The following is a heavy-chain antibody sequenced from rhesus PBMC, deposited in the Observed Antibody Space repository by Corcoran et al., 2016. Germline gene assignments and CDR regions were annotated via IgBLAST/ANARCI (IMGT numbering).Heavy chain of an antibody. D-gene: IGHD3-9*01. V-gene: IGHV4-80*01. J-gene: IGHJ5-1*01. CDR3: TSPVRYRFDV. CDR2: MNGYSRST. Sequence: QVQLQESGPGLVKPSETLSLTCAVFGGSFRSYWWNWIRQPPGKGREGIGEMNGYSRSTNYTPSLQSRVTISMDVSKNPFSLRLTSVTAADTAVYYCTSPVRYRFDVWGPGVLVSVSS. CDR1: GGSFRSYW.